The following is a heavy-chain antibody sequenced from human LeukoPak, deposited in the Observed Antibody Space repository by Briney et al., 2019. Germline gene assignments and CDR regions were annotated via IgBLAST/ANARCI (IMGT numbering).Heavy chain of an antibody. D-gene: IGHD3-10*01. J-gene: IGHJ6*04. V-gene: IGHV3-23*01. CDR2: ISGSGGST. CDR3: AKDGNYYGSGSHYYYGMDV. Sequence: GGSLRLSCAASGFTFSSYAMSWVRQAPGKGLEWVSAISGSGGSTYYAASVKGRFTISRDNSKNTLYLQMNSLRAEDTAVYYCAKDGNYYGSGSHYYYGMDVWGKGTTVTVSS. CDR1: GFTFSSYA.